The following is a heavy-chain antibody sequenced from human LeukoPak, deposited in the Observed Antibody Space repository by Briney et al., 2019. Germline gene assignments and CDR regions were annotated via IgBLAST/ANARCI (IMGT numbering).Heavy chain of an antibody. D-gene: IGHD2-2*01. V-gene: IGHV1-18*01. CDR1: GGTFSSYA. CDR2: ISAYNGNT. CDR3: ARDGGYCSSTSCAGNWFDP. Sequence: GASVKVSCKASGGTFSSYAISWVRQAPGQGLEWMGWISAYNGNTNYAQKLQGRVTMTTDTSTSTAYMELRSLRSDDTAVYYCARDGGYCSSTSCAGNWFDPWGQGTLVTVSS. J-gene: IGHJ5*02.